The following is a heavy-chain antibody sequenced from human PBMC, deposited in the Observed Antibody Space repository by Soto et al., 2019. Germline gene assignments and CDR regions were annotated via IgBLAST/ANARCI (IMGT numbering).Heavy chain of an antibody. V-gene: IGHV3-7*01. CDR1: GFTFSSYW. CDR2: IKQDGSEK. Sequence: EVQLVESGGALVQPGGSLRLSCAASGFTFSSYWMSWVRQAPGKGLEWVANIKQDGSEKYYVDSVKGRFTIARDNAKNSLYLQMNSLRAEDTAVYYCARDLLPAYGSVTYSAYWGQGTLVTVSS. J-gene: IGHJ4*02. D-gene: IGHD3-10*01. CDR3: ARDLLPAYGSVTYSAY.